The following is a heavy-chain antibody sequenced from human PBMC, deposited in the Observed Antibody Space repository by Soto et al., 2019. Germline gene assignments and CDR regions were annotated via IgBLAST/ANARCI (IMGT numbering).Heavy chain of an antibody. CDR3: AKDVTLGSSWKGDLDYFDY. J-gene: IGHJ4*02. CDR1: GFTFSSYA. V-gene: IGHV3-23*01. CDR2: ISGSGGST. D-gene: IGHD6-13*01. Sequence: EVQLLESGGGLVQPGGSLRLSCAASGFTFSSYAMSWVRQAPVKGLEWVSAISGSGGSTYYADSVKGRFTISRDNSKNTLYLQMNSLRAEDTAVYYCAKDVTLGSSWKGDLDYFDYWGQGTLVTVSS.